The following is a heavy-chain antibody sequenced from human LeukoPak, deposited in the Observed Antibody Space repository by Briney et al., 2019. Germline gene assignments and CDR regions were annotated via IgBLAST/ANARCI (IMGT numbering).Heavy chain of an antibody. Sequence: GESLKISCKGSGYSFTSYWIGWVRQMPGKGLEWMGIIYPGDSDTRYSPSFQGQVTISADKSISTAYLQWSSLKASDTAMYYCARHTAAFGGESYYYYYMDVWGKGTTVTNSS. CDR3: ARHTAAFGGESYYYYYMDV. V-gene: IGHV5-51*01. CDR2: IYPGDSDT. D-gene: IGHD3-16*01. CDR1: GYSFTSYW. J-gene: IGHJ6*03.